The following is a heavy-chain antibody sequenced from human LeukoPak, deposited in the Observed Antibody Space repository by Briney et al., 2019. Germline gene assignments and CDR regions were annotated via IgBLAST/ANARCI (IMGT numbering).Heavy chain of an antibody. V-gene: IGHV4-31*03. CDR3: ARDRAAAARAMYAFDI. CDR2: IYYSGST. Sequence: PSETLSLTCTVSGGSISSGGYYWGWIRQLPGKGLEWIGYIYYSGSTYYNPPLKSRVTISVDTSKNQFSLKLSSVTAADTAVYYCARDRAAAARAMYAFDIWGQGTMVTVSS. D-gene: IGHD6-13*01. CDR1: GGSISSGGYY. J-gene: IGHJ3*02.